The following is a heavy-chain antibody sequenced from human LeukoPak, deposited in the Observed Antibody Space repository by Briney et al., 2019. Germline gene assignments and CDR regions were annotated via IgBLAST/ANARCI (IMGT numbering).Heavy chain of an antibody. Sequence: SVKVSCKASGGTFSSYAISWVRQAPGQGLEWMGRIIPIFGIANYAQKFQGRVTVTADKSTSTAYMELSSLRSEDTAVYYCARDDGAAAGPSDYWGQGTLVTVSS. D-gene: IGHD6-13*01. CDR3: ARDDGAAAGPSDY. CDR1: GGTFSSYA. V-gene: IGHV1-69*04. CDR2: IIPIFGIA. J-gene: IGHJ4*02.